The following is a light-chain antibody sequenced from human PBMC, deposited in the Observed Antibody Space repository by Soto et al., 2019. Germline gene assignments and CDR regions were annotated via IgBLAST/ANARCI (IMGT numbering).Light chain of an antibody. V-gene: IGLV2-23*01. CDR1: SSDVGSYNL. CDR3: CSYADSSTYV. CDR2: EDS. J-gene: IGLJ1*01. Sequence: QSALTQPASVSGSPGQSITISCTGTSSDVGSYNLVSWYQQHPGKAPKLMIYEDSKRPSGVSNRFSGSKSGNTASLTISGLQTEDEADYYCCSYADSSTYVFGTGTKVTGL.